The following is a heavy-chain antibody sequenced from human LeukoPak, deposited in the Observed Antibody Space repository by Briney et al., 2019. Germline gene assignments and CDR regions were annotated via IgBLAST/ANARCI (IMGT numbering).Heavy chain of an antibody. CDR2: LDPSDSYT. V-gene: IGHV5-10-1*01. J-gene: IGHJ5*02. Sequence: GESLKISCQASGYNFTTYWIAWVRQMPGKGLEWMGTLDPSDSYTNYSPSFQGLVTISADKSISTAYLQWSSLKASDTAIYYCARHGNAGTFPSWFVPWGQGTLVTVSS. CDR1: GYNFTTYW. D-gene: IGHD1-1*01. CDR3: ARHGNAGTFPSWFVP.